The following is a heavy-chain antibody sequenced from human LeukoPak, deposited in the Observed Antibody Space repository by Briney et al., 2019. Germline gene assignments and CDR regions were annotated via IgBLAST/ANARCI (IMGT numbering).Heavy chain of an antibody. CDR3: ARNLRRSYSSSWYNRFDP. V-gene: IGHV4-34*01. Sequence: SETLSLTCAVYGGSFSGYYWSWIRQPPGKGLEWIGEINHSGSTNYNPSLKSRVTISVDTSKNQFSLKLSSVTAADTAVYYCARNLRRSYSSSWYNRFDPWGQGTLVTVSS. J-gene: IGHJ5*02. D-gene: IGHD6-13*01. CDR1: GGSFSGYY. CDR2: INHSGST.